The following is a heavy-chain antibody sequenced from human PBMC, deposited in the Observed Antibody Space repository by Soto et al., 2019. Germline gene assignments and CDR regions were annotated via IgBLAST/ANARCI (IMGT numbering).Heavy chain of an antibody. J-gene: IGHJ4*02. D-gene: IGHD5-12*01. Sequence: GGSLRLSCAASGFTFSSYEMTWVRQAPGKGLEWVSYISSSGSTIYYADSVKGRFTISRDNAKNSLYLQMNSLRAEDTAVYYCARGERWLQKTIDYWGQGTLVTVSS. CDR1: GFTFSSYE. V-gene: IGHV3-48*03. CDR2: ISSSGSTI. CDR3: ARGERWLQKTIDY.